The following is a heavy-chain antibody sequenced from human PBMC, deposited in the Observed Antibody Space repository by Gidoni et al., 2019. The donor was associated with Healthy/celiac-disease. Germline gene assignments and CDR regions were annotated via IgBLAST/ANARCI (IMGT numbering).Heavy chain of an antibody. J-gene: IGHJ5*02. CDR2: ISSSSSYI. D-gene: IGHD6-19*01. V-gene: IGHV3-21*01. CDR3: ARDFSSGWYA. Sequence: EVQLVESGGGLVKPGGSLRLSCAASGCTFSSYSMNWVRQAPGKGLEWVSSISSSSSYIYYADSVKGRFTISRDNAKNSLYLQMNSLRAEDTAVYYCARDFSSGWYAWGQGTLVTVSS. CDR1: GCTFSSYS.